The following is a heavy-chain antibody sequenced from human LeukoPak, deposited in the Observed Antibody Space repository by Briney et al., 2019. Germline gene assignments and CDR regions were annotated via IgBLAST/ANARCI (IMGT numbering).Heavy chain of an antibody. CDR3: ARDNGLAAKAFDI. D-gene: IGHD2-8*01. J-gene: IGHJ3*02. Sequence: ASVKVSCKASGYTFTGYYMHWVRQAPGQRLEWMGWINAGNGNTKYSQKFQGRVTITRVTSASTAYMELSSLRSGDTAVYYCARDNGLAAKAFDIWGQGTMVTVSS. CDR1: GYTFTGYY. V-gene: IGHV1-3*01. CDR2: INAGNGNT.